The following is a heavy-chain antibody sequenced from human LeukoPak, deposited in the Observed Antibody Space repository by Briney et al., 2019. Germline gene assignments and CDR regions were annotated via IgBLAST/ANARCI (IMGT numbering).Heavy chain of an antibody. Sequence: GGTLRLSCAASGFTLSTYAMTWVRQAPGKGLEWVSAISGSGDTTCYADSVKGRFTISRDTSKNTLYLQMSSLRAEDTAVYYCATEGTGIWGQGTMVTVSS. V-gene: IGHV3-23*01. D-gene: IGHD1-1*01. CDR1: GFTLSTYA. CDR2: ISGSGDTT. CDR3: ATEGTGI. J-gene: IGHJ3*02.